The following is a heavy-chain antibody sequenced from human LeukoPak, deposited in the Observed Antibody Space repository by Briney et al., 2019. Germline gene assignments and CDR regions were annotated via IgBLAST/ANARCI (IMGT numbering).Heavy chain of an antibody. CDR3: ARDGMITFGGVIVKGAFDI. CDR2: ISSSSSYI. V-gene: IGHV3-21*01. D-gene: IGHD3-16*02. CDR1: GFTLSSYS. J-gene: IGHJ3*02. Sequence: GGPLRLFCAASGFTLSSYSMNWVRQAPGKGLEWVSSISSSSSYIYYAESVKGGFTIYRDNAKNSLYLQMNGLRAEDTAVYYCARDGMITFGGVIVKGAFDIWGQGTMVTVSS.